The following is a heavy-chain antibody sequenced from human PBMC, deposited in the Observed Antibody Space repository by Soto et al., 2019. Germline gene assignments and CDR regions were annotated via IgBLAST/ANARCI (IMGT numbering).Heavy chain of an antibody. CDR1: GGPFNGYV. V-gene: IGHV4-34*01. CDR3: ARGPRPSYLWGTDRPYYLDY. D-gene: IGHD3-10*01. CDR2: INHGGNT. J-gene: IGHJ4*02. Sequence: SETLSLTCAVSGGPFNGYVWSWIRQPPGKGLEWIGEINHGGNTLYNPSLKSRLSIAVDKSKKQFSLNLISVTAADPAIYYCARGPRPSYLWGTDRPYYLDYWGQGTLVTVSS.